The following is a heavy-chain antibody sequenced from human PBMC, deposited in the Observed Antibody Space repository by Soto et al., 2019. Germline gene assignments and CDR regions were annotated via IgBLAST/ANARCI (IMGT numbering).Heavy chain of an antibody. CDR2: INAGNGNT. CDR1: GYTFTSYA. J-gene: IGHJ5*02. D-gene: IGHD6-13*01. V-gene: IGHV1-3*01. CDR3: AYRQEYRGSWDSGWFDP. Sequence: GVSVKVSCKASGYTFTSYAMHWARQAPGQRLEWMGWINAGNGNTKYSQKFQGRLTIIKDTSINQVVLIMTNIDPLDTATYYCAYRQEYRGSWDSGWFDPWGQGTLVTVSS.